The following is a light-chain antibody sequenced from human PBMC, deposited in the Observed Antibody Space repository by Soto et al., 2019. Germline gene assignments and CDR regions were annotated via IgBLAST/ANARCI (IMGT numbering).Light chain of an antibody. J-gene: IGKJ5*01. CDR2: AAS. Sequence: IQLTQSPSSLSASVGARVTITCRASQSISNYLNWYQQKPGEAPQLLIYAASSFHSGDPSRFSGSGSGTDFTLTISSLQPEDFATYYCQQLNNYPAITFGPGTRLEIK. CDR1: QSISNY. V-gene: IGKV1D-13*01. CDR3: QQLNNYPAIT.